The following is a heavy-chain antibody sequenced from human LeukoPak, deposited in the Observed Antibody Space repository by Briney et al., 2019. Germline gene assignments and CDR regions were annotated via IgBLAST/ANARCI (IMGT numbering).Heavy chain of an antibody. D-gene: IGHD5-18*01. V-gene: IGHV3-21*01. CDR2: ISSSSSYI. CDR3: ASRGYSYGYAFDI. Sequence: GGSLRLSCAASGFTFSSYSMDWVRQAPGKGLEWVSSISSSSSYIYYADSVKGRFTISRDNAKNSLYLQMNSLRAEDTAVYYCASRGYSYGYAFDIGGQGKMVTVSS. J-gene: IGHJ3*02. CDR1: GFTFSSYS.